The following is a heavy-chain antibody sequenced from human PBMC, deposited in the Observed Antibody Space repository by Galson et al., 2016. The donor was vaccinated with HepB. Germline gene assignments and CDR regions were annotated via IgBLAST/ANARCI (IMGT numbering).Heavy chain of an antibody. J-gene: IGHJ4*02. CDR2: IRNKRDGGTA. CDR3: TTWDWGLDC. D-gene: IGHD3/OR15-3a*01. V-gene: IGHV3-15*05. CDR1: GLSVSDAW. Sequence: SLRLSCAVSGLSVSDAWMTWVRQAPGKGLEWVGNIRNKRDGGTADYGAPVKGSFTISRDDSKNTLYLQMSSLKTDDTAVYFCTTWDWGLDCWGQGTLVTVSS.